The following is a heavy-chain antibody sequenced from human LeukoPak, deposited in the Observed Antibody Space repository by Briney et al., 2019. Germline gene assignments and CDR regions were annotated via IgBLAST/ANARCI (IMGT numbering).Heavy chain of an antibody. V-gene: IGHV4-30-2*01. D-gene: IGHD2-21*01. CDR1: GGSISSGGYS. CDR2: IYHSGST. J-gene: IGHJ3*02. Sequence: SQTLSLTCAVSGGSISSGGYSWSWIRQPPGKGLEWIGYIYHSGSTYYNPSLKSRITISVDRSKNQFSLKLSSVTAADTAVYYCARGDSFGAFDIWGQGTMVTVSS. CDR3: ARGDSFGAFDI.